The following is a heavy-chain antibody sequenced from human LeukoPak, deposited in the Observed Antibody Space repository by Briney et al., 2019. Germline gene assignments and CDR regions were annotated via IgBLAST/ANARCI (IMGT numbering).Heavy chain of an antibody. CDR1: GFTFSSHG. D-gene: IGHD1-26*01. CDR3: AKDHSGSFYYFEY. J-gene: IGHJ4*02. V-gene: IGHV3-30*18. Sequence: PGGSLRLSCAASGFTFSSHGMHWVRQALGKGLEWVAVISYEGSNKYYADSVKGRFTISRDNSKNTLYLQMNSLRAEDTAVYYCAKDHSGSFYYFEYWGQGTLVTVSA. CDR2: ISYEGSNK.